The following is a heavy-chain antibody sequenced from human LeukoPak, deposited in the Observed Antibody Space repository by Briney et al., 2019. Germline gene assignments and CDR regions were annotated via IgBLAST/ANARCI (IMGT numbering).Heavy chain of an antibody. Sequence: GGSLRLXCAASGFTFSSCWMHWVRQAPGKGLVWVSRINSDGSSTSYADSVKGRFTISRDNAKNTLYLQMNSLRAEDTAVYYCASKGLGDFWSGYYNYYYYYMDVWGKGTTVTVSS. CDR3: ASKGLGDFWSGYYNYYYYYMDV. D-gene: IGHD3-3*01. CDR2: INSDGSST. CDR1: GFTFSSCW. J-gene: IGHJ6*03. V-gene: IGHV3-74*01.